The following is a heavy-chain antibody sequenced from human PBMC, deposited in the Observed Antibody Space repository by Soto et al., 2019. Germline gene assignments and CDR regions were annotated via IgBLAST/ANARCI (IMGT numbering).Heavy chain of an antibody. CDR3: ARGKPYYGSGSYYMGFDY. V-gene: IGHV1-69*01. J-gene: IGHJ4*02. Sequence: QIQLVQSGAEVKKPGSSVKVSCKASGGTFINYAFSWVRQAPGQGLEWMGGIIPILTTTNYAQRFQGRVTITAEESTSTAYMELSRLTSEDTAVYYCARGKPYYGSGSYYMGFDYWGQGTLVTVSS. CDR1: GGTFINYA. D-gene: IGHD3-10*01. CDR2: IIPILTTT.